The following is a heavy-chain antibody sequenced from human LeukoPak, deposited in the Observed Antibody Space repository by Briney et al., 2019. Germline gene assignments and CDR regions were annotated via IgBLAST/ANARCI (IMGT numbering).Heavy chain of an antibody. CDR3: ARAQYYSDSTGYYYLHY. D-gene: IGHD3-22*01. V-gene: IGHV3-48*01. Sequence: GSLRLSCAASGFTFRSYSMNWVRQAPGKGLEWVSYISSSSSTIYYADSVKGRFTISRDNAKNSLYLQTNSLRAEDTAVYYCARAQYYSDSTGYYYLHYWGQGTLVTVSS. CDR2: ISSSSSTI. CDR1: GFTFRSYS. J-gene: IGHJ4*02.